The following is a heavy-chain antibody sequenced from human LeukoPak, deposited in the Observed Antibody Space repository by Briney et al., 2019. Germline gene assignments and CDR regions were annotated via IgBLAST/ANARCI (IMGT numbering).Heavy chain of an antibody. J-gene: IGHJ5*02. CDR3: ARVFSGITGTTPWFDP. D-gene: IGHD1-7*01. V-gene: IGHV1-2*02. CDR2: INPNSGGT. Sequence: GASVKVSCKASGYTFTGYYMHWVRQAPGQGLEWMGWINPNSGGTNYAQKFQGRVTMTRDTSISTAYMELSRLRSDDTAVYYCARVFSGITGTTPWFDPWGQGALVTVSS. CDR1: GYTFTGYY.